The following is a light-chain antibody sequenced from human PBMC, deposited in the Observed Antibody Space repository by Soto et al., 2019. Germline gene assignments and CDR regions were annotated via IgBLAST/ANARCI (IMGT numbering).Light chain of an antibody. V-gene: IGKV3-20*01. J-gene: IGKJ1*01. CDR3: QQYGSSPQT. CDR2: GAS. CDR1: QSVSSSY. Sequence: EVVLTHGPGTLFLSPGERATLSCRASQSVSSSYLAWYQQKPGQAPRLLIYGASSRATGIPDRFSGSGSGTDFTLTISRMEPEDFAVYYCQQYGSSPQTFGQGTKVDIK.